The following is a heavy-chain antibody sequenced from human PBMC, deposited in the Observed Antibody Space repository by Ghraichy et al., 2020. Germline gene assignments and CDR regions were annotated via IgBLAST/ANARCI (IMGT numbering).Heavy chain of an antibody. V-gene: IGHV3-48*02. Sequence: GESLNISCAASGFTFSSYSMNWVRQAPGKGLEWVSYISSSSSTIYYADSVKGRFTISRDNAKNSLYLQMNSLRDEDTAVYYCARDGGSYFWFYYYYYYMDVWGKGTTVTVSS. J-gene: IGHJ6*03. CDR1: GFTFSSYS. CDR2: ISSSSSTI. D-gene: IGHD1-26*01. CDR3: ARDGGSYFWFYYYYYYMDV.